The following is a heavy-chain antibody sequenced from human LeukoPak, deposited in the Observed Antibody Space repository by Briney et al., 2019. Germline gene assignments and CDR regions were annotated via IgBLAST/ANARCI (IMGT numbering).Heavy chain of an antibody. Sequence: SETLSLTCTVSGGSISSYYWSWIRQPPGKGLEWIGYIYYSGSNNYNPSLKSRVTISVDTSKNQFSLKLSSVTAADTAVYYCAREDSSGWYDYFDYWGQGTLVTVSS. J-gene: IGHJ4*02. CDR1: GGSISSYY. CDR2: IYYSGSN. V-gene: IGHV4-59*01. CDR3: AREDSSGWYDYFDY. D-gene: IGHD6-19*01.